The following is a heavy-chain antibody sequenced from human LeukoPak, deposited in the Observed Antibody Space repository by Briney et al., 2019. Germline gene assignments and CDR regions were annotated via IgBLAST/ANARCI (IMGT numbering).Heavy chain of an antibody. Sequence: PGGSLRLSCAASGFTFSSYAMSWVRQAPGKGLEWVSAISGSGGSTYYADSVKGRFTISRDNSKNTLYLQMNSMRAEDTAVYYCAIDIYSSGWYIDAFDIWGQGTMVTVSS. V-gene: IGHV3-23*01. J-gene: IGHJ3*02. CDR2: ISGSGGST. CDR1: GFTFSSYA. CDR3: AIDIYSSGWYIDAFDI. D-gene: IGHD6-19*01.